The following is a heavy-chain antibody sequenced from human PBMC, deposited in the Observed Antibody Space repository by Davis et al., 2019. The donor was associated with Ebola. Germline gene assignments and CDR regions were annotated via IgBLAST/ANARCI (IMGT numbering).Heavy chain of an antibody. J-gene: IGHJ5*02. CDR2: INAGNGNT. Sequence: ASVKVSCNASGYTFTSYAMHWVRQAPGQRLEWMGWINAGNGNTKYSQNFQGRVTITRDTSASTAYMELSSLRSEDTAVYYCARSRITMVRGWGWFDPWGQGTLVTVSS. D-gene: IGHD3-10*01. V-gene: IGHV1-3*01. CDR1: GYTFTSYA. CDR3: ARSRITMVRGWGWFDP.